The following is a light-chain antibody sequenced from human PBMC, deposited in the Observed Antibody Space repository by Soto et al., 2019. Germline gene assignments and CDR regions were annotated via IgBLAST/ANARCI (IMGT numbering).Light chain of an antibody. Sequence: DIQMTQSPSSLSASVCDRVTITCQASQAITNFLNWYQQKPVKAPRLLIYDASNLETVVPSMFRVRGSGTDFTFTIRSLQPEDIATYHCQHYRSLPLSFGGGTKVVIK. J-gene: IGKJ4*01. CDR3: QHYRSLPLS. V-gene: IGKV1-33*01. CDR2: DAS. CDR1: QAITNF.